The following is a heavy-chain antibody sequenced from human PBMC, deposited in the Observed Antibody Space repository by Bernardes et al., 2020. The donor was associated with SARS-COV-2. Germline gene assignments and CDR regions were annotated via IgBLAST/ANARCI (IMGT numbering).Heavy chain of an antibody. Sequence: ASVKVSCKTSGYTFISYGISWVRQVHGRGLEWMGWISPYDDNTRYAERLQGRVSLTTDTSARTAYMVLRGLRSDDPAVYYCARGGYCSTANCYGRGHHKYYGLDVWGQGTSVTVS. CDR3: ARGGYCSTANCYGRGHHKYYGLDV. CDR1: GYTFISYG. CDR2: ISPYDDNT. J-gene: IGHJ6*02. V-gene: IGHV1-18*01. D-gene: IGHD2-2*01.